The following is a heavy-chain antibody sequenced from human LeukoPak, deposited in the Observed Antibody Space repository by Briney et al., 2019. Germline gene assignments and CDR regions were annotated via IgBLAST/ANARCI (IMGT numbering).Heavy chain of an antibody. V-gene: IGHV1-18*01. Sequence: ASVKVSCKASGYTFTSYGISWVRQAPGQGLEWMGWISAYNGNTNYAQKLQGRVTMTTDTSTSTAYMELRSLRSDDTAVYYCARGGYSGYVTYYYGMDVWGQGTTVTVSS. CDR3: ARGGYSGYVTYYYGMDV. D-gene: IGHD5-12*01. CDR1: GYTFTSYG. CDR2: ISAYNGNT. J-gene: IGHJ6*02.